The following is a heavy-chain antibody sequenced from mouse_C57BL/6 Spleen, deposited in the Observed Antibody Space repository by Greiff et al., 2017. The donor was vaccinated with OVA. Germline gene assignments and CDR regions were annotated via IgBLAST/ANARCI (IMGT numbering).Heavy chain of an antibody. CDR2: IYPGDGDT. V-gene: IGHV1-82*01. CDR1: GYAFSSSW. D-gene: IGHD1-1*01. CDR3: AREEAYYGSSHWYFDV. J-gene: IGHJ1*03. Sequence: QVQLQQSGPELVKPGASVKISCKASGYAFSSSWMNWVKQRPGKGLEWIGRIYPGDGDTNYNGKFKGKATLTADKSSSTAYMQLSSLTSEDSAVYFGAREEAYYGSSHWYFDVWGTGTTVTVSS.